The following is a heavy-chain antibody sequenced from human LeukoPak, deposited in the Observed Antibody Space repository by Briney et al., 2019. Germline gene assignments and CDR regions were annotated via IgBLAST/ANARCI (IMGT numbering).Heavy chain of an antibody. Sequence: GASVKVSCTASGYTFTGYYMHWVRQAPGQGLEWMGRINPNSGGTNYAQKFQGRVTMTRDTSISTAYMELSRLRSDDTAVYYCARVLGGSGSYWIEYYFDYWGQGTLVTVSS. V-gene: IGHV1-2*06. J-gene: IGHJ4*02. CDR3: ARVLGGSGSYWIEYYFDY. D-gene: IGHD3-10*01. CDR2: INPNSGGT. CDR1: GYTFTGYY.